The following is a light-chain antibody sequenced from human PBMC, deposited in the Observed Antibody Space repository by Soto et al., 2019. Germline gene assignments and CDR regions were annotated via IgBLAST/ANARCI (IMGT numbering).Light chain of an antibody. V-gene: IGLV1-40*01. Sequence: QSVLTQPPSVSGAPGQRVTIPCTGSSSNIGSYYDVHWYQQLPGTVPKLLIYGDNNRPSGVPDRFSGSKSGTSASLAITGLQDEDEADYYCQSYDSSLRHVVFGGGTKLTVL. CDR2: GDN. J-gene: IGLJ2*01. CDR3: QSYDSSLRHVV. CDR1: SSNIGSYYD.